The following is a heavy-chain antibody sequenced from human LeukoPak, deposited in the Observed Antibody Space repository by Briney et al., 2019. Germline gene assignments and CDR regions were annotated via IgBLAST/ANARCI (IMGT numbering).Heavy chain of an antibody. J-gene: IGHJ3*02. Sequence: GASVKVSCKASGGTFSSYAISWVRQAPGQGLEWMGGIIPIFGTANYAQKFQGRVTITTDESTSTAYMELSSLRSEDTAVYYCARDGVYDSSGYYYGLAAFDIWGQETMVTVPS. V-gene: IGHV1-69*05. D-gene: IGHD3-22*01. CDR2: IIPIFGTA. CDR3: ARDGVYDSSGYYYGLAAFDI. CDR1: GGTFSSYA.